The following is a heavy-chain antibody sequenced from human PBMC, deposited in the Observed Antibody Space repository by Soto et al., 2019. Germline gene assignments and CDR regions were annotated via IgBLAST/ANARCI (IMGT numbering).Heavy chain of an antibody. V-gene: IGHV3-23*01. Sequence: VGSRRLSCAASGFNFSNFAMSWVRQTPGRGLEWVSGISASGRDIHYADSVKDRFTVSRDNSKNTLYLQMNSLRAEDTAIYYCAKGKTSGWYYFDYWGQGALVTVSS. D-gene: IGHD6-19*01. CDR2: ISASGRDI. CDR1: GFNFSNFA. J-gene: IGHJ4*02. CDR3: AKGKTSGWYYFDY.